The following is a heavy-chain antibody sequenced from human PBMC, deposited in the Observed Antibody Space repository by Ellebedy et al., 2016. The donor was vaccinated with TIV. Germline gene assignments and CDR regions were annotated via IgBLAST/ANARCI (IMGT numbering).Heavy chain of an antibody. CDR2: ISSDSGSAT. J-gene: IGHJ4*02. D-gene: IGHD3-16*01. CDR3: ARIGARAY. Sequence: PGGSLRLSCAASGFIFSYHEMNWVRQAPGQGLEWISYISSDSGSATYYAASVKSRFTISRENAENSLYLQMNSLRAEDTAVYFCARIGARAYWGQGSLVTVSS. V-gene: IGHV3-48*03. CDR1: GFIFSYHE.